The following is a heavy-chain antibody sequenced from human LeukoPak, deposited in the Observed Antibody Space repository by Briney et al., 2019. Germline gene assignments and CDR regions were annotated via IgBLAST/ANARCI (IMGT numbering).Heavy chain of an antibody. CDR2: ISYDGSNK. Sequence: GGSLRLSCAASGFTFSSYGMHWVRQAPGKGLEWVAVISYDGSNKYYADSVKGRFTVSRDNPKNTLYLEMKSLRADDTAVYYCARDLHPRLTGYFDYWGQGTVVTVSS. J-gene: IGHJ4*02. CDR3: ARDLHPRLTGYFDY. CDR1: GFTFSSYG. D-gene: IGHD3-16*01. V-gene: IGHV3-30*03.